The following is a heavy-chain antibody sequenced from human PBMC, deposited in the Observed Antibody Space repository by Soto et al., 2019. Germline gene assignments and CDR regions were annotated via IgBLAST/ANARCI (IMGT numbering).Heavy chain of an antibody. CDR3: AKGYSYGVLEPLGY. CDR2: ISWNSGII. Sequence: EVQLVESGGGLVQPGRSLRLSCAASGFTFDDYAMHWVRQAPGKGLEWVSGISWNSGIIDYADSVKGRFTISRDNAKNSLYLQMNSLRAEDTALYYCAKGYSYGVLEPLGYRGQGTLVTVSS. J-gene: IGHJ4*02. CDR1: GFTFDDYA. D-gene: IGHD5-18*01. V-gene: IGHV3-9*01.